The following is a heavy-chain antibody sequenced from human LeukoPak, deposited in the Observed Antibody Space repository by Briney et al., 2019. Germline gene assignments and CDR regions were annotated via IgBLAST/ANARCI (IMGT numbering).Heavy chain of an antibody. D-gene: IGHD3-3*01. CDR1: GFTFSNYG. CDR3: AKDWKMRPLAEFWSGYYPDY. J-gene: IGHJ4*02. V-gene: IGHV3-30*02. CDR2: VRYDGSNK. Sequence: GGSLRLSCAASGFTFSNYGMHWVRQAPGKGLEWVAFVRYDGSNKYYADSVKGRFTISRDISKNTLYLQMNSLISEDTAVYYCAKDWKMRPLAEFWSGYYPDYWGQGTLVTVSS.